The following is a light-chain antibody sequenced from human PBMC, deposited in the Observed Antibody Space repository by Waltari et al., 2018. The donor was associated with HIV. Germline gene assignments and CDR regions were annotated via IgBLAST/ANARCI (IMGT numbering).Light chain of an antibody. CDR3: AVWDDSLGGAV. V-gene: IGLV1-47*01. J-gene: IGLJ2*01. CDR1: GSNLGTYS. Sequence: QSVVTQPPTASGTPGQRVDISCSRRGSNLGTYSAYWYQHFPGTAPKLLIYMNDQRPSGVPGRCSGSQSGTSASLAISGLQYDDEADYYCAVWDDSLGGAVFGGGTKLTVL. CDR2: MND.